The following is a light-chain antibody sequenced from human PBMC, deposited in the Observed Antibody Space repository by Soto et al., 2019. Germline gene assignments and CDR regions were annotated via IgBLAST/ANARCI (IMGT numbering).Light chain of an antibody. Sequence: QSALTQPASVSGSPGQSITISCTGTSSDFGGYNSVSWYQQYPGKAPKLMIYEVSNRPSEVSNSFSSSKSGNTASLTISRLQAEDEADYYRSSYKNRSTLLYVLGSGTKDTV. CDR3: SSYKNRSTLLYV. V-gene: IGLV2-14*01. CDR2: EVS. J-gene: IGLJ1*01. CDR1: SSDFGGYNS.